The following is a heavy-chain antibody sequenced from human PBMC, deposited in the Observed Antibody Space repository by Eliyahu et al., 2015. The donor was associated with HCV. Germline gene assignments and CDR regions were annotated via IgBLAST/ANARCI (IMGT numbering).Heavy chain of an antibody. Sequence: EVQLLESGGGLVQPGGSXRLSCAASGFPFXXHAMGWXRRAPGKGLXWVSAISGSGGSTYYADSVKGRFTISRDNSKNTLYLQMNSLRAEDTAVYYCAKLLYSNSYYGMDVWGQGTTVTVSS. D-gene: IGHD4-11*01. J-gene: IGHJ6*02. CDR3: AKLLYSNSYYGMDV. CDR1: GFPFXXHA. V-gene: IGHV3-23*01. CDR2: ISGSGGST.